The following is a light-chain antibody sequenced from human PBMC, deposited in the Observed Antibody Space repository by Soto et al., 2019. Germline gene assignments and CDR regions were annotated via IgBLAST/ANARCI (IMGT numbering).Light chain of an antibody. J-gene: IGKJ2*01. V-gene: IGKV1-8*01. CDR2: AAS. CDR3: QQYKVYPYT. Sequence: AIRMTQSPSSLSASTGDRVTITCRASQGISSYLAWYQQKPGKAPKLLIYAASTLQSGVPSRFSGSGSGTDFTLTISCLQSEDFATYYCQQYKVYPYTFGQGARLDIQ. CDR1: QGISSY.